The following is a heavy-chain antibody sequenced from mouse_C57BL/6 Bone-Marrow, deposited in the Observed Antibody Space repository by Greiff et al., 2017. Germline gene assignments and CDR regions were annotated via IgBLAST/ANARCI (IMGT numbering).Heavy chain of an antibody. V-gene: IGHV1-59*01. J-gene: IGHJ2*01. CDR2: IDPSDSYT. Sequence: QVQLQQSGAELVRPGTSVKLSCKASGYTFTSYWMHWVKQRPGQGLEWIGVIDPSDSYTNYNQKFKGKATLTVDTSSSTAYMQLSSLTSEDSAVYYCARASDYWGQGTTLTVPS. CDR1: GYTFTSYW. CDR3: ARASDY.